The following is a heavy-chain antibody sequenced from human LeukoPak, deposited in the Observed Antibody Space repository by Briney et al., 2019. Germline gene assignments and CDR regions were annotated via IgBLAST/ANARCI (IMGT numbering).Heavy chain of an antibody. CDR1: GFTFSSYA. Sequence: GGSLRLSCAASGFTFSSYAMHWVRQAPGKGLEYVSAISSNGGSTYYANSVKGRFTISRDNSKNTLYLQMGSLRAEDMAVYYCARAKGGLVGATLGYFDYWGQGTLVTVSS. CDR2: ISSNGGST. V-gene: IGHV3-64*01. D-gene: IGHD1-26*01. J-gene: IGHJ4*02. CDR3: ARAKGGLVGATLGYFDY.